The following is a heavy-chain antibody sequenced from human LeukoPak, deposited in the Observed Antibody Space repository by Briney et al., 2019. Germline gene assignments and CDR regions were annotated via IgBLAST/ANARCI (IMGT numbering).Heavy chain of an antibody. CDR2: IYSGGST. Sequence: GGSLRLSCAASGFTVSSNYMSWVRQAPGKGLEWVSVIYSGGSTYYADSVKGRFTISRDNSKNTLYLQMNSLRAEDTAVYYCARAPKYYYDSSGQPGAFDIWGQGTMVTVSP. D-gene: IGHD3-22*01. V-gene: IGHV3-66*02. CDR3: ARAPKYYYDSSGQPGAFDI. CDR1: GFTVSSNY. J-gene: IGHJ3*02.